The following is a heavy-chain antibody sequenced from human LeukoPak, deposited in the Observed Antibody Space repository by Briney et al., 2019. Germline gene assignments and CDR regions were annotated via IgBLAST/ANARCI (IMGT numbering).Heavy chain of an antibody. CDR2: IRYDGSNK. J-gene: IGHJ4*02. Sequence: PGGSLRLSCAASGFTFSSYGMHWVRQAPGKGLEWVAFIRYDGSNKYYADSVKGRFTISRDNSKNTLYLQMNSLRAEDTAVYYCAKDSKVWLGESYFDYWGQGTLVTVSS. D-gene: IGHD3-10*01. V-gene: IGHV3-30*02. CDR1: GFTFSSYG. CDR3: AKDSKVWLGESYFDY.